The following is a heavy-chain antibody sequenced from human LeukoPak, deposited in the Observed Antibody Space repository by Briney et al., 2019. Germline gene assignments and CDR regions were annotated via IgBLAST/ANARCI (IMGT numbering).Heavy chain of an antibody. CDR1: GFTLSGYF. J-gene: IGHJ4*02. V-gene: IGHV3-7*01. CDR2: IKGEGSEK. CDR3: ARDRGWRSSGYYLYYFDF. D-gene: IGHD3-22*01. Sequence: PGGSLRLSCAASGFTLSGYFMSWVRQAPGEGLEWVASIKGEGSEKYYVDSVKGRFTISRDNAKNSLYLQMNSLRAEDTAVYYCARDRGWRSSGYYLYYFDFWGQGTLVTVSS.